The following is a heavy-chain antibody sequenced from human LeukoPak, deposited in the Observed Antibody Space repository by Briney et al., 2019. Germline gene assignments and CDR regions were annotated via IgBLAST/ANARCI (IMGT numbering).Heavy chain of an antibody. V-gene: IGHV4-59*01. Sequence: SETLSLTCTVSGRSMSSYYWSWIRQPPGKGLEWIRYIYYSGSTNYNPSLKSRVTISVDTSKNQFSLKLSSVTAADTAVYYCARRIVVVDNWFDPWGQGTLVTVSS. CDR3: ARRIVVVDNWFDP. CDR1: GRSMSSYY. D-gene: IGHD3-22*01. J-gene: IGHJ5*02. CDR2: IYYSGST.